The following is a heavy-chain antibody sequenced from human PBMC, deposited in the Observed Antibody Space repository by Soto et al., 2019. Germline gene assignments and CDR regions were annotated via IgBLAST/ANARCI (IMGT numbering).Heavy chain of an antibody. J-gene: IGHJ4*02. D-gene: IGHD1-26*01. V-gene: IGHV3-21*01. CDR1: GFTFSSYS. CDR2: IFISSSYI. Sequence: EVQLVESGGGLVKPGGSLRLSCAASGFTFSSYSMNWVSQAPGKGLEWVSSIFISSSYIYYADSVKGRFTISRDNAKNSLYLQMNSLRADDTAVYYCARVPYGGSYWREFDYWGQGTLVTVSS. CDR3: ARVPYGGSYWREFDY.